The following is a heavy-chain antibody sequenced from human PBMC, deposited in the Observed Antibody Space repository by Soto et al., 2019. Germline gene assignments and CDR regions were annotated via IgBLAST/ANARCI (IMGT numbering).Heavy chain of an antibody. CDR1: GFTLSGSS. CDR2: IDNAGTDS. J-gene: IGHJ6*04. CDR3: ARGWFGPDV. D-gene: IGHD3-10*01. V-gene: IGHV3-74*01. Sequence: EVQLVESGGGLVQPGGSLRLSCAASGFTLSGSSMHWVRQAPGKGLVWVSGIDNAGTDSTYADSVKGRFTSSRDNAKNMLYLQMNSRRVEDTAVYYCARGWFGPDVWGKGTAVNVSS.